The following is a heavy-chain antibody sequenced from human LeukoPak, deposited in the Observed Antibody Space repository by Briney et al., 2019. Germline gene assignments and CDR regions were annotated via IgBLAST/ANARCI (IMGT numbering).Heavy chain of an antibody. CDR1: GFTFTSYA. D-gene: IGHD4-17*01. J-gene: IGHJ4*02. CDR2: VSGSGDGT. Sequence: GGSLRLSCAASGFTFTSYAMSWVRQTPGKGLEWVSSVSGSGDGTYYAHSVKGRFTISRDNSKKTLDLHMDSLKAEDTAVYYCAKERLGGNYGDYAVDYWGQGTMVAVSS. V-gene: IGHV3-23*01. CDR3: AKERLGGNYGDYAVDY.